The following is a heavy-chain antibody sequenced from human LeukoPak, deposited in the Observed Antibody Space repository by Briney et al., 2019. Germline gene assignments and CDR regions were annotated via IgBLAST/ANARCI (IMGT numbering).Heavy chain of an antibody. D-gene: IGHD3-10*01. CDR2: MNPNSGHT. Sequence: ASVRVSCTASGYTFTSYDINWVRQATGQGLEWMGWMNPNSGHTGYAQKLQCRVTMTRNTSISTAYMELSSLRSEDTAVYYCARGYTYYYGSGSSGGFDPWGQGTLVTVSS. CDR3: ARGYTYYYGSGSSGGFDP. CDR1: GYTFTSYD. V-gene: IGHV1-8*01. J-gene: IGHJ5*02.